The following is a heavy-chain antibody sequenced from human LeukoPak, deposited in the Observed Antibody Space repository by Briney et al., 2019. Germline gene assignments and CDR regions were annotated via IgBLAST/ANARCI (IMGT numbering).Heavy chain of an antibody. CDR2: IIPIFGTA. Sequence: SVKVSCKASGGTFSSYAISWVRQAPGQGLEWMGGIIPIFGTANYAQKFQGRVTITTDESTSTAYMEPSSLRSEDTAVYYCARDWGSSSYLGAEPFYYWGQGTLVTVSS. J-gene: IGHJ4*02. CDR3: ARDWGSSSYLGAEPFYY. D-gene: IGHD6-6*01. CDR1: GGTFSSYA. V-gene: IGHV1-69*05.